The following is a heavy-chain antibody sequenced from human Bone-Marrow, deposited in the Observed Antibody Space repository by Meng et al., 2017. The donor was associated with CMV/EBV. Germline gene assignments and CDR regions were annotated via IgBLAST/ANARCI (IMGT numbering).Heavy chain of an antibody. CDR3: ARGYDSSGYQDY. CDR2: INPNSGGT. Sequence: QGQPVTSGAGVKKPGASVKVSCKASGYTFTGYYMHWVRKAPGQGREWMGWINPNSGGTNYAQKFQGRVTMTRDTSISTAYMELSRLRSDDTAVYYCARGYDSSGYQDYWGQGTLVTVSS. V-gene: IGHV1-2*02. J-gene: IGHJ4*02. CDR1: GYTFTGYY. D-gene: IGHD3-22*01.